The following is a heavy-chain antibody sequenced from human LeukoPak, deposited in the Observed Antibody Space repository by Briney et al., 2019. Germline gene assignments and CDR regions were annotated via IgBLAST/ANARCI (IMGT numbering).Heavy chain of an antibody. CDR3: AREVKKGLVEPGSRVH. CDR2: IYGGGTT. J-gene: IGHJ4*02. V-gene: IGHV3-53*01. D-gene: IGHD6-13*01. CDR1: GFTVSSNY. Sequence: GGSLRLSCAASGFTVSSNYMNWVRQAPGKGLEWVSIIYGGGTTSYADSVKGRFTISRDNSKNTLYLQMNSLRAEDTAVYYCAREVKKGLVEPGSRVHWGQGTLVTVSS.